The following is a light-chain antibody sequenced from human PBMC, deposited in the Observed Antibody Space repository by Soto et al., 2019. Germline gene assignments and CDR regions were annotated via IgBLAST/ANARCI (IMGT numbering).Light chain of an antibody. CDR3: QQSYTTPRT. CDR2: GAS. V-gene: IGKV1-39*01. CDR1: QNIRTY. J-gene: IGKJ1*01. Sequence: QMTQSPSSLSASVGARVTITCQASQNIRTYLNWYQQKPGKAPSLLIYGASTLQSGVPSRFSGSGSATDFTLTITSLQPEDFATYYCQQSYTTPRTFGQGTKVEIK.